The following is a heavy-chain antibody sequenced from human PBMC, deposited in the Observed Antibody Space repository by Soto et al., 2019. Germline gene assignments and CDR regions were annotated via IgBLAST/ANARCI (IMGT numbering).Heavy chain of an antibody. V-gene: IGHV4-39*02. J-gene: IGHJ4*02. CDR2: IYYSGST. CDR3: ARDARGYYDSSGLKYFDY. CDR1: GGSISSSSYY. Sequence: SETLSLTCTVSGGSISSSSYYWGWIRQPPGKGLEWIGSIYYSGSTYYNPSLKSRVTISVDTSKNQFSLKLSSVTAADTAVYYCARDARGYYDSSGLKYFDYWGQGTLVTVSS. D-gene: IGHD3-22*01.